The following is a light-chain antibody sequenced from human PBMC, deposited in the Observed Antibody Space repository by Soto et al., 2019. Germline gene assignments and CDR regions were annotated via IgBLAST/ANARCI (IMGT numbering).Light chain of an antibody. CDR3: QQSVSSPFT. CDR2: GAS. Sequence: EIVMTQSPATLSVSPGERATLSCRASQSVSSNLAWYQQKPGQAPRLLIYGASTRATGIPARFSGSGSGTEFTLTISRLEPEDFAVYYCQQSVSSPFTFGPGTKVDVK. J-gene: IGKJ3*01. V-gene: IGKV3-15*01. CDR1: QSVSSN.